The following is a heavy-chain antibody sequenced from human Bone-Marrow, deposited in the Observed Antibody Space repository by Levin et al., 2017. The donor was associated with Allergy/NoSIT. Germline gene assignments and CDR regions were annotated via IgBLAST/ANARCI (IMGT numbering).Heavy chain of an antibody. Sequence: QSGESLKISCVGSGFTFSHYGMSWVRQAPGKGLEWVSSIKNTGDNTHYADSVKDRFTISRDNSRNAVFLQMDSLRVEDTAVYYCAFQLWFGSLPDDASQIWGHGTKVTVSS. CDR3: AFQLWFGSLPDDASQI. V-gene: IGHV3-23*01. CDR2: IKNTGDNT. D-gene: IGHD3-10*01. J-gene: IGHJ3*02. CDR1: GFTFSHYG.